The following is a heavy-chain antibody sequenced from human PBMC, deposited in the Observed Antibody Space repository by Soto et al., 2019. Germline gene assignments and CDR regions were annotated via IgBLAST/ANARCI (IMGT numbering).Heavy chain of an antibody. V-gene: IGHV4-38-2*01. J-gene: IGHJ4*02. Sequence: LSLTCAVSGYSLTSGYYCGWIRQPPGKGLGWIGSIYHSGDTYYNPSLKSRVTISVDTSKNHFSLKLTSVTAADTAVYYCARARIVVAGTIVDYWGQGTLVTVSS. CDR1: GYSLTSGYY. CDR3: ARARIVVAGTIVDY. CDR2: IYHSGDT. D-gene: IGHD6-19*01.